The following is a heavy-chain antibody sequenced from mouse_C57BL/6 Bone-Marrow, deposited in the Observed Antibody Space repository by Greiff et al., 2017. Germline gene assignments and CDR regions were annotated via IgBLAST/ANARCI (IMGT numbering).Heavy chain of an antibody. D-gene: IGHD1-1*01. CDR1: GYTFTNYW. J-gene: IGHJ2*01. CDR3: ARWGPYYYGSSYLDY. CDR2: IYPGGGYT. Sequence: VQLVESGAELVRPGTSVKMSCKASGYTFTNYWIGWAKQRPGHGLEWIGDIYPGGGYTNYNEKFKGKATLTADKSSSTAYMQFSSLTSEDSAIYYCARWGPYYYGSSYLDYWGQGTTLTVSS. V-gene: IGHV1-63*01.